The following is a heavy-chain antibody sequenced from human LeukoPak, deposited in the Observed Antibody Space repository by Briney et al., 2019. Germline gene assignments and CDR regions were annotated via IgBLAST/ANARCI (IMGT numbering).Heavy chain of an antibody. V-gene: IGHV1-46*01. D-gene: IGHD4-17*01. CDR3: ARDLTRTTVTTVYYYYYMDV. Sequence: ASVKVSCKASGYTFTSYYMHWVRQAPGQGLEWMGIINPSGGSTSYAQKFQGRVTMTRDMSTSTVYMELSSLRSEDTAVYYCARDLTRTTVTTVYYYYYMDVWGKGTTVTVSS. J-gene: IGHJ6*03. CDR2: INPSGGST. CDR1: GYTFTSYY.